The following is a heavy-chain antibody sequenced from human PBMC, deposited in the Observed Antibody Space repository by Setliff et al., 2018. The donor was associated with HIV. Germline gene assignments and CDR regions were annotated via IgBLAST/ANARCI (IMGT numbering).Heavy chain of an antibody. CDR2: INPSGGTT. CDR3: ARAYTSGWYLELGLSYFDS. J-gene: IGHJ4*02. Sequence: ASVKVSCKASGYSFTSYYVHWVRQAPGQGREWMGIINPSGGTTSYAQKFQGRVTMTRDTSTSTVYMELSSLRSEDTAVYYCARAYTSGWYLELGLSYFDSWGQGTLVTVSS. D-gene: IGHD6-19*01. CDR1: GYSFTSYY. V-gene: IGHV1-46*01.